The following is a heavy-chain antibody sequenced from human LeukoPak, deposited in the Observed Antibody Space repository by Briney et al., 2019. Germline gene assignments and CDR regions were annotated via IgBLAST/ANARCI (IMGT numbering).Heavy chain of an antibody. CDR1: GGTFSSYA. V-gene: IGHV1-69*13. Sequence: ASVKVSCKASGGTFSSYAISWVRQAPGQGLEWMGGIIPIFGTANYAQKFQGRVTITADESTSTAYMELSSLRSEDTAVYYCAAHGTPVYYHYYYGMDVWGQGTTVTVSS. CDR3: AAHGTPVYYHYYYGMDV. CDR2: IIPIFGTA. D-gene: IGHD1-14*01. J-gene: IGHJ6*02.